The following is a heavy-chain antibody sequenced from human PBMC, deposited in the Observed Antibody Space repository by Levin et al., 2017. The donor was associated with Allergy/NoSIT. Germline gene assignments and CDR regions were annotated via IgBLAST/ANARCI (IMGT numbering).Heavy chain of an antibody. CDR1: GGSIRNSSYY. CDR2: VYYSGST. J-gene: IGHJ4*02. V-gene: IGHV4-39*07. CDR3: ARHRDYYDSSGYWGSWDY. D-gene: IGHD3-22*01. Sequence: PSETLSLTCTVSGGSIRNSSYYWGWIRQPPGKGLEWIGSVYYSGSTYDNPSLKSRVTISVDTSKNQFSLKVISVTAADTAVYYCARHRDYYDSSGYWGSWDYWGQGTLVTVSS.